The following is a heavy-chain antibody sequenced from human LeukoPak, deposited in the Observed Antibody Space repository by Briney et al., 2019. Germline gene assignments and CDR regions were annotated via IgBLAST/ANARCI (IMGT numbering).Heavy chain of an antibody. V-gene: IGHV4-4*02. CDR3: AKIVGYGSEYYYYYMDV. D-gene: IGHD3-10*01. CDR1: GGSISSRNW. Sequence: SETLSLTCAVSGGSISSRNWWSWVRQPPGKGLEWIEEIHHSGSTNYNPSLKSRVTISVDKSKNEFSLNLSSVTAADTAVYYCAKIVGYGSEYYYYYMDVWGKGTTVTVSS. CDR2: IHHSGST. J-gene: IGHJ6*03.